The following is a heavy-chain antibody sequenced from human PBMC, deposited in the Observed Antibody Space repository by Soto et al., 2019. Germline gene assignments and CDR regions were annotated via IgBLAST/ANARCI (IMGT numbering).Heavy chain of an antibody. V-gene: IGHV4-39*07. CDR2: INHSGNT. CDR1: GGSISSSSYY. Sequence: PSETLSLTCTVSGGSISSSSYYWGWIRQPPGKGLEWIREINHSGNTNYNPSLRSRVTISIDTSKNQLSLNLRSVSAADTAVYYCARGRGAFDAWGQGTPVTVSS. J-gene: IGHJ5*02. CDR3: ARGRGAFDA.